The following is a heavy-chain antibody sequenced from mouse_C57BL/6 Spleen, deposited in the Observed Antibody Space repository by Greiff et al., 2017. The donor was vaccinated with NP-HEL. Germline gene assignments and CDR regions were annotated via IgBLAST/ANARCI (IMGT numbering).Heavy chain of an antibody. J-gene: IGHJ4*01. V-gene: IGHV1-55*01. D-gene: IGHD1-1*01. CDR1: GYTFTSYW. CDR3: ARYPIHYGSDYAMDY. Sequence: QVQLQQPGAELVKPGASVKMSCKASGYTFTSYWITWVKQRPGQGLEWIGDIYPGSGSTNYIEKFKSKATLTVDTSSSTAYMQLSSLTSEDSAVYYCARYPIHYGSDYAMDYWGQGTSVTVSS. CDR2: IYPGSGST.